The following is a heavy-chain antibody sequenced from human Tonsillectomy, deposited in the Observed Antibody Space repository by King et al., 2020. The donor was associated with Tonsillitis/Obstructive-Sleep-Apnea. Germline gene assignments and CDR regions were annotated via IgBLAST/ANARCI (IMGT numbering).Heavy chain of an antibody. Sequence: VQLVESGGGVVQPGRSLRLSCAASGFTFNSHGMHWVRQAPGKGLEWVAVISYDGSDKAYADSVKGRFTIFRDNSKNTLYVQMNSLRAEDTAVYYCAKSRSEWGSLGSWGQGTLVTVSS. V-gene: IGHV3-30*18. CDR1: GFTFNSHG. J-gene: IGHJ5*02. D-gene: IGHD1-26*01. CDR3: AKSRSEWGSLGS. CDR2: ISYDGSDK.